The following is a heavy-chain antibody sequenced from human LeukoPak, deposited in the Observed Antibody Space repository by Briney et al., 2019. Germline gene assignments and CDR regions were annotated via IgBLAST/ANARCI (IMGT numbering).Heavy chain of an antibody. J-gene: IGHJ4*02. Sequence: GASVKVSCKASGGTFSSYAISWVRQAPGQGLEWMGRIIPILGIANYAQKFQGRVTITADKSTSTAYMELSSLRSEDTAVYYCASDIVATIGFDYWGQGTLVTVSS. CDR2: IIPILGIA. D-gene: IGHD5-12*01. CDR3: ASDIVATIGFDY. V-gene: IGHV1-69*04. CDR1: GGTFSSYA.